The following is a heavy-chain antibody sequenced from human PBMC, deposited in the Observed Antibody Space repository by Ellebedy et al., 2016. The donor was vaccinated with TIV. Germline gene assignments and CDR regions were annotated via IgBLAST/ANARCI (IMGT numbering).Heavy chain of an antibody. CDR1: GFSFNAYG. CDR3: VRDRMGATYTFDM. Sequence: PGGSLRLSCAASGFSFNAYGMNWVRQAPGRGLEYVSSISDNSNYIYYADSVKGRFAISRDIARNTLFLQMDSLRAEDTAVYYCVRDRMGATYTFDMWGQGTMVTVSS. J-gene: IGHJ3*02. CDR2: ISDNSNYI. V-gene: IGHV3-21*01. D-gene: IGHD2-21*01.